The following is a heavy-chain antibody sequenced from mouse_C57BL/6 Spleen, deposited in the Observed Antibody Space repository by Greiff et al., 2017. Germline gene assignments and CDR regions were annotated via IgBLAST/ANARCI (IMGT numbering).Heavy chain of an antibody. J-gene: IGHJ4*01. CDR3: AREGGQGAMDY. D-gene: IGHD3-3*01. Sequence: EVQLVESGPGLVKPSQSLSLTCSVTGYSITSGYYWNWIRQFPGNKLEWMGYISYDGSNNYNPSLKNRISITRDTSKNQFFLKLNSVTTEDTATYYCAREGGQGAMDYWGQGTSVTVSS. CDR1: GYSITSGYY. V-gene: IGHV3-6*01. CDR2: ISYDGSN.